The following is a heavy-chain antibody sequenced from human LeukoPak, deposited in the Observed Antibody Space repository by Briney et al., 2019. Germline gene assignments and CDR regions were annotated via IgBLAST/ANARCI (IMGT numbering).Heavy chain of an antibody. Sequence: PWGVLRLSCAASGFTFDNYALHWVRQAPGKGLEYVSGISSTGGSTTSANTVKDRFTISRDNSKNTLYLQMGSLRAEDMAVYYCARGSGTHYYHYSMDVWGQGTTVTVSS. D-gene: IGHD3-10*01. CDR3: ARGSGTHYYHYSMDV. V-gene: IGHV3-64*01. CDR2: ISSTGGST. CDR1: GFTFDNYA. J-gene: IGHJ6*02.